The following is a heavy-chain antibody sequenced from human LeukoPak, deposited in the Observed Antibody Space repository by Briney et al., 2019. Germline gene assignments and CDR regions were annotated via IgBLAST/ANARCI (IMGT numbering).Heavy chain of an antibody. Sequence: ASVKVSCKASGYTFTYHSIHWVRQAPGQRLEWMGWITAGDNNTKYSQKFQGRVIITRDTSASMAYMELSSLSSEDTAVYYCARVMTYYESSGSFDYWGQGTLVTVSS. J-gene: IGHJ4*02. D-gene: IGHD3-22*01. V-gene: IGHV1-3*01. CDR3: ARVMTYYESSGSFDY. CDR2: ITAGDNNT. CDR1: GYTFTYHS.